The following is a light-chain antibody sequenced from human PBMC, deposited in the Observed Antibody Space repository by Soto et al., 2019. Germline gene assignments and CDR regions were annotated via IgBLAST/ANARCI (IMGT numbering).Light chain of an antibody. CDR3: QVWDTTSDHPI. CDR2: DDN. Sequence: SYELTQTPSVPVAPGQTASITCEGENIGSQSVHWYQRKPGQAPVLVVYDDNDRPSGIPERFSGTNSGNTATLTISRVEAGDEADYSCQVWDTTSDHPIFGGGTKLTVL. J-gene: IGLJ2*01. CDR1: NIGSQS. V-gene: IGLV3-21*02.